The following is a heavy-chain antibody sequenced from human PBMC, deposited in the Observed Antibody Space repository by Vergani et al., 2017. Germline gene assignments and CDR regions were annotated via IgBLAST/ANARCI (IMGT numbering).Heavy chain of an antibody. D-gene: IGHD2-2*02. CDR3: ATIGYRRWGYYFDY. Sequence: QVQLQESGPGLVEPSQTLSLTCTVSGASIRSGGFYWNWIRQYPGGGLEWIGYIYYTGATHYNPSLKSRVTVSVDESRNLFSLRLNSVTAADTAVYYCATIGYRRWGYYFDYWGQGTLVTVSS. CDR1: GASIRSGGFY. V-gene: IGHV4-31*09. CDR2: IYYTGAT. J-gene: IGHJ4*02.